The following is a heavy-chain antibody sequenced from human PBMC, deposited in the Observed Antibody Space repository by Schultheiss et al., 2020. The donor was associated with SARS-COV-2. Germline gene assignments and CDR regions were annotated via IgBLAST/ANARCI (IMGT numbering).Heavy chain of an antibody. Sequence: SETLSLTCTVSGGSISSGGYYWSWIRQPPGKGLEWIGEINHSGSTNYNPSLKSRVTISVDTSKNQFSLKLSSVTAADTAVYFCARVVSGNDYWGQGTLVTVSS. J-gene: IGHJ4*02. CDR1: GGSISSGGYY. V-gene: IGHV4-61*08. CDR2: INHSGST. CDR3: ARVVSGNDY.